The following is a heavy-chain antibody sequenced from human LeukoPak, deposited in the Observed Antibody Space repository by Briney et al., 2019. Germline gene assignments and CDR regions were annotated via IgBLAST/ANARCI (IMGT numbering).Heavy chain of an antibody. CDR2: INPNSGGT. V-gene: IGHV1-2*02. Sequence: APVKVSCKASGYTFTGYYMHWVRQAPGQGLEWMGWINPNSGGTNYAQKFQGRVTMTRDTSISTAYMELSRLRSDDTAVYYCARVTVTNRRGYYGMDVWGQGTTVTVSS. J-gene: IGHJ6*02. CDR3: ARVTVTNRRGYYGMDV. D-gene: IGHD4-17*01. CDR1: GYTFTGYY.